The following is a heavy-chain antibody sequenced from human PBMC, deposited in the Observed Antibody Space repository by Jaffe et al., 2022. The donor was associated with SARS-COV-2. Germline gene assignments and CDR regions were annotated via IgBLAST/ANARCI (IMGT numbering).Heavy chain of an antibody. CDR3: ARQWKQWLWSDWFDP. J-gene: IGHJ5*02. Sequence: QLQLQESGPGLVKPSETLSLTCTVSGGSISSSSYYWGWIRQPPGKGLEWIGSIYYSGSTYYNPSLKSRVTISVDTSKNQFSLKLSSVTAADTAVYYCARQWKQWLWSDWFDPWGQGTLVTVSS. CDR1: GGSISSSSYY. CDR2: IYYSGST. D-gene: IGHD6-19*01. V-gene: IGHV4-39*01.